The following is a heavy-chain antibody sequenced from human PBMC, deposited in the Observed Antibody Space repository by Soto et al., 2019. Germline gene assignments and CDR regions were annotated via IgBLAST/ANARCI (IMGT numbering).Heavy chain of an antibody. CDR3: ARTSVTSNPNFDY. CDR2: ISYTGST. Sequence: QLQLQESGPGLVKPSETLSLTCTVSGDSISSSAYYWGXXRQPPGKGLAWIGSISYTGSTYYNPSLKSRVTISVDTSKNQFSLKLNSMTAADAAVYYCARTSVTSNPNFDYWGQGTLVTVSS. CDR1: GDSISSSAYY. V-gene: IGHV4-39*01. J-gene: IGHJ4*02. D-gene: IGHD4-17*01.